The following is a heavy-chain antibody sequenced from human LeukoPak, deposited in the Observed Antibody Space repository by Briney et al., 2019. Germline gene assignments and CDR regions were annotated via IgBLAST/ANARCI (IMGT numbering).Heavy chain of an antibody. J-gene: IGHJ4*02. CDR3: ARGQSGLSV. D-gene: IGHD5-12*01. Sequence: GGSLRLSCAASGFTFSSYWMSWVRQAPGKGLEWVANIKPDGSEKYYVDSVKGRFTNSRDNAKNSLYPQMNSLRAEDTAVYYCARGQSGLSVWGQGTLVTVSS. CDR1: GFTFSSYW. V-gene: IGHV3-7*01. CDR2: IKPDGSEK.